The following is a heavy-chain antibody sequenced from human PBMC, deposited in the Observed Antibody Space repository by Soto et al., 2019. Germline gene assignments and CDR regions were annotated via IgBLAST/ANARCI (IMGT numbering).Heavy chain of an antibody. CDR2: IIPLFGTA. CDR3: ARPKGTYSSGYYYFDF. J-gene: IGHJ4*02. V-gene: IGHV1-69*01. Sequence: QVQLEQSGGEVKQPGSSVRVSCKTSGGTFSTYAINWVRQAPGQGLEWMGEIIPLFGTADYSQKFQGRVTITADESTSTAYMELSSLRFDDTAVYFCARPKGTYSSGYYYFDFWGQGTLVTVSS. D-gene: IGHD6-19*01. CDR1: GGTFSTYA.